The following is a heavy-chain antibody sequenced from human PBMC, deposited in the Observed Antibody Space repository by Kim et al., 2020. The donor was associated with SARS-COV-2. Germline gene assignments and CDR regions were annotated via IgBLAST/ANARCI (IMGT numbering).Heavy chain of an antibody. D-gene: IGHD3-16*01. CDR2: IKSKTDGGTT. J-gene: IGHJ5*02. CDR1: GFTFSNAW. V-gene: IGHV3-15*01. CDR3: TTDNDFELDGPNWFDP. Sequence: GGSLRLSCAASGFTFSNAWMSWVRQAPGKGLEWVGRIKSKTDGGTTDYAAPVKGRFTISRDDSKNTLYLQMNSLKTEDTAVYYCTTDNDFELDGPNWFDPWGQGTLVTVSS.